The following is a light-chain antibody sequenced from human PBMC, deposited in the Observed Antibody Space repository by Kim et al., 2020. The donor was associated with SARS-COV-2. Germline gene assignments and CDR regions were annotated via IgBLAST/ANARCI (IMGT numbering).Light chain of an antibody. CDR2: DVS. J-gene: IGLJ2*01. V-gene: IGLV2-14*03. CDR1: SSDVGGYNY. CDR3: SSYTSSSPL. Sequence: PGQSITISCTGTSSDVGGYNYVSWYQQHPGKAPKLMIYDVSKRPSGVSNRFSGSKSGNTASLTISGLQAEDEADYYCSSYTSSSPLFGGGTQLTVL.